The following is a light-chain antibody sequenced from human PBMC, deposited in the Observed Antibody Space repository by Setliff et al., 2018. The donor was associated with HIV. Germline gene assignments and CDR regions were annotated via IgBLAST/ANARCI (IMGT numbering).Light chain of an antibody. V-gene: IGLV2-23*02. Sequence: QSVLTQPASVSGSPGQSITISCTGTSSDVGSYNLVSWYQQHPGKAPKLMIYEVSKRPSGVSNRFSGSKSGNTASLTISGLQAEDEADYYCCSYAGSSTLVFGIGTKV. CDR3: CSYAGSSTLV. CDR2: EVS. CDR1: SSDVGSYNL. J-gene: IGLJ1*01.